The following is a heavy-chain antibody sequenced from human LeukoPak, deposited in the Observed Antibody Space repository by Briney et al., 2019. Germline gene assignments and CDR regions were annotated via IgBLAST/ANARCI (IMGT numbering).Heavy chain of an antibody. CDR2: SYSGGST. Sequence: GGSLRLSCVASGFTVTNNYMSWVRQAPGKGLEWVSVSYSGGSTHYADSVKGRFSISRDNSKNTLYLQMNSLRAEDTAVYYCARDRGAAAGDWGQGTLVTVYS. J-gene: IGHJ4*02. CDR1: GFTVTNNY. V-gene: IGHV3-53*01. CDR3: ARDRGAAAGD. D-gene: IGHD6-13*01.